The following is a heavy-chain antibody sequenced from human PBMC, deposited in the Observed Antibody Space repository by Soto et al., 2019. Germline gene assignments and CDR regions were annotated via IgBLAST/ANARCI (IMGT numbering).Heavy chain of an antibody. CDR1: GFTFSSYA. Sequence: EVQLLESGGGLVQPGGSLRLSCAASGFTFSSYAMSWVRQAPGKGLEWVSAISGSGGSTYYADSVKGRFTISRDNSKNTLYLQMNSLRAEDTAVYYCAKDHSMIVVASNAFDIWGQGTMVTVSS. J-gene: IGHJ3*02. D-gene: IGHD3-22*01. CDR2: ISGSGGST. CDR3: AKDHSMIVVASNAFDI. V-gene: IGHV3-23*01.